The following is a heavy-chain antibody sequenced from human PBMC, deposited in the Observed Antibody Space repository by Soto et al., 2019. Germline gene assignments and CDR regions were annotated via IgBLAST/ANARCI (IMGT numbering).Heavy chain of an antibody. V-gene: IGHV3-74*01. J-gene: IGHJ4*02. CDR3: ARGDRQLQRIVVVVAAPTYFDY. CDR2: INSDGSST. Sequence: PGGSLRLSCAASGFTFSSYWMHWVRQAPGKGLVWVSRINSDGSSTSYADSVKGRFTISRDNAKNTLYLQMNSLRAEDTAVYYCARGDRQLQRIVVVVAAPTYFDYWGQGTLVTVSS. D-gene: IGHD2-15*01. CDR1: GFTFSSYW.